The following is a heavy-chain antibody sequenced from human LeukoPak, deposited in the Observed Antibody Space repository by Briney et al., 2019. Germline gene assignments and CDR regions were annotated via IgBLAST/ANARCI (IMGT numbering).Heavy chain of an antibody. Sequence: SETLSLTCTVSGGSISSGGYYWSWIRQPPGKGLEWIGEINHSGSTNYNPSLKSRVTISVDTSKNQFSLKLSSVTAADTAVYYCARGPDILTGYYNGFDYWGQGTLVTVSS. D-gene: IGHD3-9*01. V-gene: IGHV4-39*07. CDR2: INHSGST. J-gene: IGHJ4*02. CDR1: GGSISSGGYY. CDR3: ARGPDILTGYYNGFDY.